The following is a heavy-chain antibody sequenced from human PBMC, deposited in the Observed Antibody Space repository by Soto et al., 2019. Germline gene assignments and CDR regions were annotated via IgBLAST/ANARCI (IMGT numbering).Heavy chain of an antibody. V-gene: IGHV5-51*01. J-gene: IGHJ5*02. CDR3: ARQGQLELDLQNWFDP. CDR1: GYSFTSYW. Sequence: GESLKISCKGSGYSFTSYWIGWVRQMPGKGLEWMGIIYPGDSDTRYSPSFQGQVTISADKSISTAYLQWSSLKASDTAMYYCARQGQLELDLQNWFDPWGQGTLVTVSS. CDR2: IYPGDSDT. D-gene: IGHD1-7*01.